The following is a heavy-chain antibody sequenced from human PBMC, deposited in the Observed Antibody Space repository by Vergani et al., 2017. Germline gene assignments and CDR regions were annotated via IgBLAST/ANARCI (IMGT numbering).Heavy chain of an antibody. V-gene: IGHV1-2*02. J-gene: IGHJ6*02. D-gene: IGHD6-19*01. CDR2: INPNSGGT. Sequence: VQLVESGAEVKKPGSSVKVSCKASGGTFSSYAISWVRQAPGQGLEWMGWINPNSGGTNYAQKFQGRVTMTRDTSISTAYMELSRLRSDDTAVYYCARERRNGVVLRSSGPGTYGMDVWGQGTTVTVSS. CDR3: ARERRNGVVLRSSGPGTYGMDV. CDR1: GGTFSSYA.